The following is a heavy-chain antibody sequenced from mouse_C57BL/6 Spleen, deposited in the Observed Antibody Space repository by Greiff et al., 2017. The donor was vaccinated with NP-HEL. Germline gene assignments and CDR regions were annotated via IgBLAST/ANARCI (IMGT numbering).Heavy chain of an antibody. V-gene: IGHV1-82*01. J-gene: IGHJ2*01. CDR3: ARCTTVVALDY. CDR2: IYPGDGDT. Sequence: QVQLQQSGPELVKPGASVKISCKASGYAFSSSWMNWVKQRPGKGLEWIGRIYPGDGDTNYNGKFKGKATLTADKSSSTAYMQLSSLTSEDSAVYLCARCTTVVALDYWGQGTTLTVSS. D-gene: IGHD1-1*01. CDR1: GYAFSSSW.